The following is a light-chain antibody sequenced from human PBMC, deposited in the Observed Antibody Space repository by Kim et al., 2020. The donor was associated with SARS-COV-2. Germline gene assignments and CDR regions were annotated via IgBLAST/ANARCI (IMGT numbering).Light chain of an antibody. Sequence: VSPGQTASITCSGDKLGDKYVCWYQQKPGQSPVLVIYQDSKRPSGIPERFSGSNSGNTATLTISGTQAMDEADYYCQAWDSSTAVFGTGTKVTVL. J-gene: IGLJ1*01. CDR1: KLGDKY. CDR3: QAWDSSTAV. V-gene: IGLV3-1*01. CDR2: QDS.